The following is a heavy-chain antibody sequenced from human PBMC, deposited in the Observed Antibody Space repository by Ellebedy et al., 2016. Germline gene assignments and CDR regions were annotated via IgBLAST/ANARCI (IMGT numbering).Heavy chain of an antibody. CDR3: ARGDVQLELDY. V-gene: IGHV1-46*03. CDR1: GYTFTGYY. CDR2: INPSGGST. J-gene: IGHJ4*02. Sequence: ASVKVSCXASGYTFTGYYLHWVRQAPGQGLEWMGIINPSGGSTSYAQKFQGRVTMTRDTSTSTVYMELSSLRSEDTAVYYCARGDVQLELDYWGQGTLVTVSS. D-gene: IGHD1-1*01.